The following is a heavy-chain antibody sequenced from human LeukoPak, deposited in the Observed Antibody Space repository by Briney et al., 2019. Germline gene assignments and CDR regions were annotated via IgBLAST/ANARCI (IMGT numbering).Heavy chain of an antibody. CDR1: GASISSITDY. CDR3: ARSTSGRSSDWFDL. CDR2: INYSGTT. J-gene: IGHJ5*02. Sequence: PSEALSLTCSVSGASISSITDYWGWLRQSPGKGLEWIVNINYSGTTFSNPSLRSRVTMSMGTLKNHFSLLLTSVTAADTALYYCARSTSGRSSDWFDLWGEGTRVCVSS. D-gene: IGHD1-1*01. V-gene: IGHV4-39*02.